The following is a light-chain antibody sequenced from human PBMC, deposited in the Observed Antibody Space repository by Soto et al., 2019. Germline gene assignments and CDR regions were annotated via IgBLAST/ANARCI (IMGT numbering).Light chain of an antibody. V-gene: IGKV1-39*01. CDR3: QQSLNTPRT. J-gene: IGKJ1*01. Sequence: DIQMTQSPSSLSAFVGDRVTITCRASQSISSYLNWYQEKPGKAPKLLIYGTSSLQSGVPSRFSGSGSGTDFTLTISSLQPEDFATYYCQQSLNTPRTFGQGTKVDIK. CDR1: QSISSY. CDR2: GTS.